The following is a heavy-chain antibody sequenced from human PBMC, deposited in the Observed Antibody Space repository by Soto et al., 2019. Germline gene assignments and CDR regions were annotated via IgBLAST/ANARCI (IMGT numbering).Heavy chain of an antibody. CDR2: ISGNGGST. CDR3: ANTKSSGYYDPTEPRREY. V-gene: IGHV3-23*01. D-gene: IGHD3-22*01. CDR1: GLTFSTYA. Sequence: PGGSLRLSCAASGLTFSTYALSWVRQAPGKGLEWVSAISGNGGSTYYADPVKGRFTISRDNSKNTLFLQMNSLRAEDTALYYCANTKSSGYYDPTEPRREYWGQGTLV. J-gene: IGHJ4*02.